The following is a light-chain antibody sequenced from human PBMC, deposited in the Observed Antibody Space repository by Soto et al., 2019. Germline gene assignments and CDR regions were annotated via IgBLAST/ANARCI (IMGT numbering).Light chain of an antibody. Sequence: EIVLTQSPATLSLSPGERAALSCGASQSVNNNFFAWYQQIPGQAPRLLIYGASSRASGIPARFSGSGSGTDFTLTISRLEPEDFAVYYCQQYGESPYTFGQGTKLQIK. V-gene: IGKV3-20*01. J-gene: IGKJ2*01. CDR2: GAS. CDR3: QQYGESPYT. CDR1: QSVNNNF.